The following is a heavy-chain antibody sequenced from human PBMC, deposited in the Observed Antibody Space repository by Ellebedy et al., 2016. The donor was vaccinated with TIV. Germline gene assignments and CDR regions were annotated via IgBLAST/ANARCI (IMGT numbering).Heavy chain of an antibody. Sequence: GGSLRLSXAASGFTFSSYCMSRVRQAPGKGLEWVSNIKQDGSEKYYVDSVKGRFTISRDNSKNTLYLQMNSLRAEDTAVYYCLSRYYYDRSGYYSAKASFDYWGQGTLVTVSS. CDR3: LSRYYYDRSGYYSAKASFDY. D-gene: IGHD3-22*01. CDR1: GFTFSSYC. CDR2: IKQDGSEK. V-gene: IGHV3-7*01. J-gene: IGHJ4*02.